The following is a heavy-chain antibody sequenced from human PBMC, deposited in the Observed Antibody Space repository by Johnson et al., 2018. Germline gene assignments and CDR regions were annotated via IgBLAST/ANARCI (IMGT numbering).Heavy chain of an antibody. V-gene: IGHV3-23*04. J-gene: IGHJ6*03. CDR3: AKHGVGYYYYMDV. Sequence: VQLVESGGGLVQPGGSLRLSCAASGFTFSSYAMSWVRQAPGKGLEWVSTLSGSGDTTFYTDSVRGRFTISRDTSKNTLYLQMNSLRAEDTAVYYCAKHGVGYYYYMDVWGKGTTVTVSS. CDR1: GFTFSSYA. CDR2: LSGSGDTT. D-gene: IGHD2-8*01.